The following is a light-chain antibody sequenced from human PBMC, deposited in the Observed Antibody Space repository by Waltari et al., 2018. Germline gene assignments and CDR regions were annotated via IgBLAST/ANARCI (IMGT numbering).Light chain of an antibody. V-gene: IGLV2-23*01. J-gene: IGLJ3*02. CDR1: SSDVGNYNL. CDR2: VDN. CDR3: CSYAGSYTWV. Sequence: QSALTQPASVSGSPGQSITIPCTGTSSDVGNYNLVSWYQQYPGKAPKVLIYVDNRRHSVVSDRFSGSKSGNTASLTVSGVQAEDEADYYCCSYAGSYTWVFGGGTKLTVL.